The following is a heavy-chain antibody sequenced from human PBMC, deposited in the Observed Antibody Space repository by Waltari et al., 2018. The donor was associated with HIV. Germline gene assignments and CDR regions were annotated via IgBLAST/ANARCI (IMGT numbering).Heavy chain of an antibody. CDR2: ISGSGLTS. J-gene: IGHJ5*02. D-gene: IGHD3-16*01. Sequence: VQLVESGGGLVQPGGSLILSCAASGFTFSTYAMTLVRQAPGKGLEWVSIISGSGLTSYYAESVRGRFTISRDNVKNTLYLEMNNLRADDTAIYYCASAFYFGTPPVTWGRGTLVTVSS. CDR3: ASAFYFGTPPVT. V-gene: IGHV3-23*04. CDR1: GFTFSTYA.